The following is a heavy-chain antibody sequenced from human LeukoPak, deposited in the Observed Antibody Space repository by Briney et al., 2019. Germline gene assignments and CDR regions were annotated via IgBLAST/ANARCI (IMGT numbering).Heavy chain of an antibody. D-gene: IGHD6-13*01. CDR3: ARANSSWYHFQH. Sequence: SETLSLTCAVSGGSISSGGYSWSWIRQPPGKGLEWIGYIYHSGSTYYNPSLKSRVTISVDRSKNQFSLKLSSVTAADTAVYYCARANSSWYHFQHWGQGTLVTVSS. V-gene: IGHV4-30-2*01. CDR2: IYHSGST. J-gene: IGHJ1*01. CDR1: GGSISSGGYS.